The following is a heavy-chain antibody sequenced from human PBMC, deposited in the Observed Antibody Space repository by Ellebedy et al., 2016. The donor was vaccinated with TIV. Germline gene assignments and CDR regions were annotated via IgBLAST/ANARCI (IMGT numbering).Heavy chain of an antibody. CDR3: AKDGSTATTHLYGMDV. D-gene: IGHD4-17*01. CDR1: GFTFSTYA. CDR2: ISGSGGST. J-gene: IGHJ6*02. Sequence: GESLKISXAASGFTFSTYAMSWVRQAPGKGLEWVSAISGSGGSTYYADSVKGRFTISRDNSKNTLYLQMNSLRAEDTAVYYCAKDGSTATTHLYGMDVWGQGTTVTVSS. V-gene: IGHV3-23*01.